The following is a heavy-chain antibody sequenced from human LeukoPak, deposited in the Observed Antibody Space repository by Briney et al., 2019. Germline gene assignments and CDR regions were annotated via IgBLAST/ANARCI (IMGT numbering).Heavy chain of an antibody. J-gene: IGHJ4*02. Sequence: GGSLRLSCAASGFTFSTYAMNWVRQAPGKGLEWVSGISGSGSSTYYADSVKGRFTISRDNSKNTLYLQMSSLRAEDTAVYYCVKEVLSGYGDYWGQGTLVTVYS. CDR2: ISGSGSST. CDR1: GFTFSTYA. V-gene: IGHV3-23*01. CDR3: VKEVLSGYGDY. D-gene: IGHD3-22*01.